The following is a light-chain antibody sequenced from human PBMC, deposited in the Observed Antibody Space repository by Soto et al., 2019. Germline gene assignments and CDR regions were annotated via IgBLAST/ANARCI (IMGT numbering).Light chain of an antibody. CDR1: SSDVGGYNY. CDR2: EVT. Sequence: QSALTQPPSASGSPGQSVTISCTGTSSDVGGYNYVSWYQQHPGKAPKLMIYEVTKRPSGVPDRFSGSKSGNTASLTVSGLQDEDEADYYCSSYAGSNNIFGGGPKLTVL. V-gene: IGLV2-8*01. CDR3: SSYAGSNNI. J-gene: IGLJ2*01.